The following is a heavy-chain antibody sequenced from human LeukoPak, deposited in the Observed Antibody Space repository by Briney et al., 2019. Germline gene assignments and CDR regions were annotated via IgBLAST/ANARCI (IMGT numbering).Heavy chain of an antibody. Sequence: AGSLGLSCVGSGFIFGDFYMNWIRQAPGKGLEWISFITSSGDSIYYADSVKGRFTVFRDNAKNSLYLEMKSLGAEATAVYFCARDPEYSDRWGQGTLVAVPS. CDR2: ITSSGDSI. CDR1: GFIFGDFY. V-gene: IGHV3-11*01. J-gene: IGHJ4*02. CDR3: ARDPEYSDR. D-gene: IGHD4-17*01.